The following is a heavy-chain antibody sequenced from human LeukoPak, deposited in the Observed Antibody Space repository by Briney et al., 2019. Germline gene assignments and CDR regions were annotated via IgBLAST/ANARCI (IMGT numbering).Heavy chain of an antibody. D-gene: IGHD2-2*01. J-gene: IGHJ3*02. V-gene: IGHV4-38-2*02. CDR2: IYLGETT. CDR1: GYSISSGPY. CDR3: ARDKWGYGDIVVVPAAIGAFDI. Sequence: SETLSLTFSVSGYSISSGPYWGWIRQPPGQGLEWIASIYLGETTYYNPSLKSRVTISVDTSKNQFSLKLSSVTAADTAVYYCARDKWGYGDIVVVPAAIGAFDIWGQGTMVTVSS.